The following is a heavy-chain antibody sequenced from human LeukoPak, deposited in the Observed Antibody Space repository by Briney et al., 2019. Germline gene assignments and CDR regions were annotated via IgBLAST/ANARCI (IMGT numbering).Heavy chain of an antibody. J-gene: IGHJ4*02. CDR1: GYTLTSYD. CDR3: TRETSSRYFDY. CDR2: MNPNSGRT. Sequence: ASVKVSCKASGYTLTSYDINWVRQASGQGLEWMGWMNPNSGRTGYAQNFQGRITITRNTSISTAYMELSSLRSEDTAVYYCTRETSSRYFDYWGQGTQGTVSS. V-gene: IGHV1-8*01.